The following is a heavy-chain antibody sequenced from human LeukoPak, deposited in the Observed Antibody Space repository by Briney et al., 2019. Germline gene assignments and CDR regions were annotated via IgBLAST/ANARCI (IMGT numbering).Heavy chain of an antibody. V-gene: IGHV5-51*01. CDR3: ARCQKCSTSCYEADY. CDR1: GYSFASYW. Sequence: GESLKISCKGSGYSFASYWIGWVRQMPGKGLEWMGIIYPGDSDTRYSPSFQGQVTFSADKSISTAYLQWSSLKASDTAMYYCARCQKCSTSCYEADYWGQGTLVTVSS. J-gene: IGHJ4*02. CDR2: IYPGDSDT. D-gene: IGHD2-2*01.